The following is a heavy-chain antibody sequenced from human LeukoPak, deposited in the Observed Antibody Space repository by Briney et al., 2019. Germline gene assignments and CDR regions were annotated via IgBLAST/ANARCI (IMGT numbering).Heavy chain of an antibody. CDR1: GFTFSSYT. V-gene: IGHV3-21*06. J-gene: IGHJ4*02. CDR2: ISSSSNYI. Sequence: PGGSLRLSCAASGFTFSSYTMNWVRQAPGKGLEWVSSISSSSNYIYYADSVKGRFTISRDNAKNSLYLDMNSLRAEDTAVYYCARECIDGYYESSGYDLWGQGTLVTVSS. D-gene: IGHD3-22*01. CDR3: ARECIDGYYESSGYDL.